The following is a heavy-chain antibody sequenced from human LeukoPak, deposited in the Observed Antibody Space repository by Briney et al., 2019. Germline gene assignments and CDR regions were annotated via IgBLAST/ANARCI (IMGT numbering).Heavy chain of an antibody. CDR3: AIPYSYAYTWYFDY. D-gene: IGHD5-18*01. CDR2: FDPEDGET. Sequence: ASVKVSCKASGYTFTSYGISWVRQAPGKGLEWMGGFDPEDGETIYAQKFQGRVTMTEDTSTDTAYMELSSLRSEDTAVYYCAIPYSYAYTWYFDYWGQGTLVTVSS. CDR1: GYTFTSYG. V-gene: IGHV1-24*01. J-gene: IGHJ4*02.